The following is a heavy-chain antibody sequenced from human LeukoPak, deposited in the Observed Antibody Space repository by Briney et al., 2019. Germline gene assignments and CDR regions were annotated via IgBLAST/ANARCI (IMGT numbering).Heavy chain of an antibody. V-gene: IGHV3-53*01. CDR2: IYSGGST. CDR3: ARVGSAVTYSDY. J-gene: IGHJ4*02. Sequence: GGSLRLSCAASEFTVSNNYMGWVRQAPGKGLEWVSLIYSGGSTYYADSVKGRFTISRDNSKNTLYLQMNSLRAEDTAVYYCARVGSAVTYSDYWGQGTLVTVSS. D-gene: IGHD3-16*02. CDR1: EFTVSNNY.